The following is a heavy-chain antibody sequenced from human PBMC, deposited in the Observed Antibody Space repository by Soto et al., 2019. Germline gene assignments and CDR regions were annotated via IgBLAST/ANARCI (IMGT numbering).Heavy chain of an antibody. Sequence: EVRLVESGGGLVQPGGSLRLSCAASGFIVSSNYMTWVRQAPGKGLEWVSLLYSGGATHYAASVKGRFTNSSHSSQNTLFLQMNSLRTEDTATYYCLRGRYGSQIHWGQGTKVTVSS. D-gene: IGHD3-10*01. CDR3: LRGRYGSQIH. CDR1: GFIVSSNY. J-gene: IGHJ4*02. CDR2: LYSGGAT. V-gene: IGHV3-53*04.